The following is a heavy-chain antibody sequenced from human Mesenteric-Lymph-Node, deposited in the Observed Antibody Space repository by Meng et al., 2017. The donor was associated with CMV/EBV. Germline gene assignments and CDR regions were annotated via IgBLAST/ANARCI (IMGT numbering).Heavy chain of an antibody. Sequence: GYTLRTSANGWGRQAEGQGLDWMGWISTYNGKTLYAEKFQGRFTMTTDKSTSTAYMELRRLRLDDTAVYYCATEEGVSPNWFDLWGQGTLVTVSS. J-gene: IGHJ5*02. CDR3: ATEEGVSPNWFDL. CDR1: GYTLRTSA. D-gene: IGHD3-16*01. CDR2: ISTYNGKT. V-gene: IGHV1-18*01.